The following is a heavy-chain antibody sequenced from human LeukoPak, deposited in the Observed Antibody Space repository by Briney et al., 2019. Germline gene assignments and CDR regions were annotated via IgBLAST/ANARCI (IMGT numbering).Heavy chain of an antibody. V-gene: IGHV1-8*01. Sequence: GASVKVSCKASGYTFTSYDINWVRQATGQGLEWMGWMNPNSGNTGYAQKFQGRVTMTRNTSISTAYMELSSLRSEDTAVYYCARGPLAAAGKWSWFDPWGQGTLVTVSS. CDR1: GYTFTSYD. CDR2: MNPNSGNT. J-gene: IGHJ5*02. D-gene: IGHD6-13*01. CDR3: ARGPLAAAGKWSWFDP.